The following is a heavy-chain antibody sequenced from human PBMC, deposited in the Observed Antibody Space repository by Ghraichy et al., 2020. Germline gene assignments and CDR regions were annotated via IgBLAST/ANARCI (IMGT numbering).Heavy chain of an antibody. V-gene: IGHV4-34*01. CDR2: INDSGSI. J-gene: IGHJ5*02. D-gene: IGHD1-1*01. Sequence: SETLSLTCAVYGGSFSDYDCTWIRQPPGKGLGWNGEINDSGSIDYNEALKSRVSISLDTSKNKFSLKLSSVTAADTAVYFCARVVFSNNWTPVHWFDPWGQGTLVIVSS. CDR3: ARVVFSNNWTPVHWFDP. CDR1: GGSFSDYD.